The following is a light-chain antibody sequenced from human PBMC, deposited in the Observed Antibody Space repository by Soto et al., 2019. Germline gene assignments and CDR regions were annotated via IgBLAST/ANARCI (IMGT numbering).Light chain of an antibody. V-gene: IGKV2D-29*02. CDR2: QGS. Sequence: DIVMNSSPLSLSVTPGQPGSSSCKSSQIRLHGDGTTRLYWYLKRPGQSPQLLISQGSNRFSGLTERFSGSGSGTDYILKSSRVESEDVGVYYGMQCIELALTCGGATKVEIK. CDR1: QIRLHGDGTTR. J-gene: IGKJ4*02. CDR3: MQCIELALT.